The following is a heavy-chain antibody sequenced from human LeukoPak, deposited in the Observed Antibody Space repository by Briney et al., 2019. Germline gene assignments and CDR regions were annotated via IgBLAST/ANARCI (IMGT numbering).Heavy chain of an antibody. CDR2: INPDGTTT. D-gene: IGHD3-10*01. CDR3: ARSYLSAFDI. V-gene: IGHV3-74*01. CDR1: GFTFSTYW. Sequence: GGSLRLSCAASGFTFSTYWMHWVRQAPGKGLVWVSRINPDGTTTSYADSVKGRFTISRDNAKDTVYLQMNSLRGEDTAVYYCARSYLSAFDIWGQGTMVTVSS. J-gene: IGHJ3*02.